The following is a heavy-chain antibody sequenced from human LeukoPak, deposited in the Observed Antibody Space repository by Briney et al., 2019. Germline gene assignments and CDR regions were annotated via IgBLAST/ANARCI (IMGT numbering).Heavy chain of an antibody. CDR2: INHSGST. D-gene: IGHD2-2*01. CDR1: GGSFSGYY. CDR3: ARGQRRQGYCSNTSCYGYYYYYMDV. J-gene: IGHJ6*03. Sequence: SETLSLTCAVYGGSFSGYYWSWIRQPPGKGLEWIGEINHSGSTNYNPSLKSRVTIPVDTSKNQFSLKLTSVTAADTAVYYCARGQRRQGYCSNTSCYGYYYYYMDVWDKGTTVTVSS. V-gene: IGHV4-34*01.